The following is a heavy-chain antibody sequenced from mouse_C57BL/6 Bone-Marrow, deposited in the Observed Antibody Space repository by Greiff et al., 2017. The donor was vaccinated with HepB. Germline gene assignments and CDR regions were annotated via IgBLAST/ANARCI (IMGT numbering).Heavy chain of an antibody. CDR1: GFTFSDYG. CDR2: ISSGSSTI. J-gene: IGHJ4*01. Sequence: VKLMESGGGLVKPGGSLKLSCAASGFTFSDYGMHWVRQAPEKGLEWVAYISSGSSTIYYADTVKGRFTISRDNAKNTLFLQLNSLRSDDTAMYYCARGDYPYYYAMDYWGQGTSVTVSS. V-gene: IGHV5-17*01. CDR3: ARGDYPYYYAMDY. D-gene: IGHD2-4*01.